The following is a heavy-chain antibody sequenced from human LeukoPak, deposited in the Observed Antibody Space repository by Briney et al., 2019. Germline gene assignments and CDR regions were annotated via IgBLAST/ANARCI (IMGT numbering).Heavy chain of an antibody. D-gene: IGHD3-10*01. CDR2: IRNKANNYAT. V-gene: IGHV3-73*01. CDR1: GFTFSDST. Sequence: GGSLRLSCAASGFTFSDSTMHWVRQASGKGLEWVGRIRNKANNYATAYATSVKGRFTLSRDDSKNTAYLQMNSLRAEDTAVYYCARGSHYYGSGSTFTDYWGQGTLVTVSS. CDR3: ARGSHYYGSGSTFTDY. J-gene: IGHJ4*02.